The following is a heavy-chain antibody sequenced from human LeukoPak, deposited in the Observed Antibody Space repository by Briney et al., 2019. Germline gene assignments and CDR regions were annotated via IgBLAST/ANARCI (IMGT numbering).Heavy chain of an antibody. J-gene: IGHJ4*02. Sequence: PGGSLLLSCVVSRLTVLSNYMSWARQAPGKGLEWVSVIYRGGTTHYADSVKGRFIFYRDNSKNSLHRQKNSLRAEDTAVYYCANKVNMGYWGQGTLVTVSS. D-gene: IGHD1/OR15-1a*01. CDR1: RLTVLSNY. CDR2: IYRGGTT. CDR3: ANKVNMGY. V-gene: IGHV3-66*01.